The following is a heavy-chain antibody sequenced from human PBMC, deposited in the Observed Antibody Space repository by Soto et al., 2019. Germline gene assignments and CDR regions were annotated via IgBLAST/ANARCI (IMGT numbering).Heavy chain of an antibody. J-gene: IGHJ5*02. D-gene: IGHD3-10*01. Sequence: EVQLVESGGGLVQPGGSLRLSCAASGFTFTNYWMSWVRQAPGKGLECVANINGDEREKFYVDSVKGRFTISRDNTKNSLYLQMNSLRAEDTAVYYCTREECYGSGSCFDLWGQGILVTVSS. V-gene: IGHV3-7*01. CDR3: TREECYGSGSCFDL. CDR2: INGDEREK. CDR1: GFTFTNYW.